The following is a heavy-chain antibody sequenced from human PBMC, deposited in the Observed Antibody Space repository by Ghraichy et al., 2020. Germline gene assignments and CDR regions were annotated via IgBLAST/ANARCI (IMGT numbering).Heavy chain of an antibody. CDR1: GFTFSSYG. D-gene: IGHD2-15*01. CDR2: IWYDGSNK. J-gene: IGHJ5*02. CDR3: ARDLGGYCSGGSCYSDGHNWFDP. Sequence: GGSLRLSCAASGFTFSSYGMHWVRQAPGKGLEWVAVIWYDGSNKYYADAVKGRFTISSANSKHTLYLQMNSLRAEDTAVHYCARDLGGYCSGGSCYSDGHNWFDPWGQGSLVTVSS. V-gene: IGHV3-33*01.